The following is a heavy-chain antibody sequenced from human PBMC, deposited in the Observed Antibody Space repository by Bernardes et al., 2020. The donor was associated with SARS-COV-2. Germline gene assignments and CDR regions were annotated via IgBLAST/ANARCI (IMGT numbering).Heavy chain of an antibody. J-gene: IGHJ4*02. CDR3: AKDRYCSGGSCFSDL. CDR2: IGGSGGNT. V-gene: IGHV3-23*01. D-gene: IGHD2-15*01. CDR1: EFSFSRYA. Sequence: GGYLSLSCAVSEFSFSRYAMSWVRPAPGKGLEWVSIIGGSGGNTYYADSVKGRFTISRDNSKNMLYLQINSLRADDTAVYYCAKDRYCSGGSCFSDLWGQGTLVTVSS.